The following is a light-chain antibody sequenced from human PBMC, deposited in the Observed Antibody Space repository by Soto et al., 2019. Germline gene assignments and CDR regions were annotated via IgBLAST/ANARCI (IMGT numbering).Light chain of an antibody. V-gene: IGLV2-14*03. J-gene: IGLJ2*01. Sequence: QSVLTQPASVSGSPGQSITISCTGTSSDVGGYNYVSWYQQHPGKAPKLMIYDVINRPSGVSNRFSGSKSGNTASLTISGLQAEDEADYYCSSYTSSSTPYVVFGGGTKLTVL. CDR3: SSYTSSSTPYVV. CDR2: DVI. CDR1: SSDVGGYNY.